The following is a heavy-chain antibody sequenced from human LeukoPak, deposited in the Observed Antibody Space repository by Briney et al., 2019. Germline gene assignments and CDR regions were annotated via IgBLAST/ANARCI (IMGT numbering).Heavy chain of an antibody. D-gene: IGHD4-11*01. CDR2: IWYDGSNK. CDR3: ARDETTGVLHFDY. CDR1: GCTFSSFG. V-gene: IGHV3-33*01. J-gene: IGHJ4*02. Sequence: GGSLRLSCAASGCTFSSFGMHWVRQAPGKGLEWVAVIWYDGSNKYYADSVKGRFTISRDNSENTLYLQMNSLRAEDTAVYYCARDETTGVLHFDYWGQGTLVTVSS.